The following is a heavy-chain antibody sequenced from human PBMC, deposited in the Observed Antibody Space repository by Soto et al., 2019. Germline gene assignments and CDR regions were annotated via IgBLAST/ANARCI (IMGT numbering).Heavy chain of an antibody. D-gene: IGHD2-2*01. CDR2: ISGSGGST. V-gene: IGHV3-23*01. J-gene: IGHJ5*02. CDR3: AKGYCSSTSCYGIALGPAYNWFDP. CDR1: GFTFSSYA. Sequence: GGSLRLSCAASGFTFSSYAMSWVRQAPGKGLEWVSAISGSGGSTYYADSAKGRFTISRDNSKNTLYLQMNSLRAEDTAVYYCAKGYCSSTSCYGIALGPAYNWFDPWGQGTLVTVPQ.